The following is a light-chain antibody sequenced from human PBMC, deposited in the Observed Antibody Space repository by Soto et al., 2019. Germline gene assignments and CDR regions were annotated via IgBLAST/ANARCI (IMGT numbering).Light chain of an antibody. CDR2: DAS. J-gene: IGKJ1*01. CDR3: QQYNNWPLS. Sequence: EILMTQSPATLSVSPGEGATLSCRASHRVNTYLAWYQQRPGQAPRLLIYDASTRATGIPARSSGSGSGTEFTLTVSSLQSEDFAVYYCQQYNNWPLSFGQGTKVDIK. V-gene: IGKV3-15*01. CDR1: HRVNTY.